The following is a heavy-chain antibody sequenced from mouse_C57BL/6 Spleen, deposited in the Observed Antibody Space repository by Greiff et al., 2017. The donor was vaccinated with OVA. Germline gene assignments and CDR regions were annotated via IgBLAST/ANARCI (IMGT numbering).Heavy chain of an antibody. V-gene: IGHV3-6*01. Sequence: VQLKESGPGLVKPSQSLSLTCSVTGYSITSGYFWNWIRQLPGNKLEWLGYISYDGSNNYNQSLKNRISITRDTSNNQFFLKMNSVTTEDTAAYYCARGGTTVALDYWGQGTTLTVSS. CDR3: ARGGTTVALDY. CDR1: GYSITSGYF. J-gene: IGHJ2*01. CDR2: ISYDGSN. D-gene: IGHD1-1*01.